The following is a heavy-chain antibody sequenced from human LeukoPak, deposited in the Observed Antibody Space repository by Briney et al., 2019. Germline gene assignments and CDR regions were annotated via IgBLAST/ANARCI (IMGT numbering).Heavy chain of an antibody. D-gene: IGHD2-15*01. CDR3: ARDLIYCSGGSCYHNYYYYGMDV. J-gene: IGHJ6*02. Sequence: SVKVSCKASGGTFSSYAISWVRQAPGQGLEWMGRIIPILGIANYAQKFQGRVTITADKSTSTAYMELSSLRSEDTAVYYCARDLIYCSGGSCYHNYYYYGMDVWGQGTTVTVSS. CDR1: GGTFSSYA. CDR2: IIPILGIA. V-gene: IGHV1-69*04.